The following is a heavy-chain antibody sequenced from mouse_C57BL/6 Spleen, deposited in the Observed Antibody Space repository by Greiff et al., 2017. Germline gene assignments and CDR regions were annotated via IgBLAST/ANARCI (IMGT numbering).Heavy chain of an antibody. CDR1: GYTFTSYW. CDR2: IHPSDSDT. V-gene: IGHV1-74*01. D-gene: IGHD2-5*01. CDR3: AIEGTYYSNLDSMDY. J-gene: IGHJ4*01. Sequence: VQLQQPGAELVKPGASVKVSCKASGYTFTSYWMHWVQQRPGQGLEWIGRIHPSDSDTNYNQKFKGKATLTVDKSSSTAYMQLSSLTSDDSAVYYCAIEGTYYSNLDSMDYWGQGTSVTVSS.